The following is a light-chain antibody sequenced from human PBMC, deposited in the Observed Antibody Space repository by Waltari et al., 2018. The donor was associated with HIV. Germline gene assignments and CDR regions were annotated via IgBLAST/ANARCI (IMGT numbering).Light chain of an antibody. V-gene: IGLV2-8*01. CDR3: SSYAGSSNFYV. J-gene: IGLJ1*01. CDR2: EVT. CDR1: GSSVGGYNS. Sequence: QSALTQPPSASGSPGQAVTIACTGSGSSVGGYNSVSWYQHHPGKAPKLMIYEVTKRPSGVPDRFSGSKSGNTASLNVSGLRAEDEADYYCSSYAGSSNFYVFGSGTKVTVL.